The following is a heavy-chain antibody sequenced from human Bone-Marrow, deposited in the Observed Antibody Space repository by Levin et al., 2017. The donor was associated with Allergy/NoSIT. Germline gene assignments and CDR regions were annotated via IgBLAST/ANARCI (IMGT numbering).Heavy chain of an antibody. J-gene: IGHJ4*02. CDR1: GFTLSRYS. V-gene: IGHV3-48*02. Sequence: GESLKISCAASGFTLSRYSMNWVRQAPGRGLEWVSYISRSSSTISYADSVKGRFTISRDNAKNSLYLQMNSLRDEDTAVYYCARPDCSGTSCYYFFDSWGQGTLVTVSS. CDR3: ARPDCSGTSCYYFFDS. CDR2: ISRSSSTI. D-gene: IGHD2-2*01.